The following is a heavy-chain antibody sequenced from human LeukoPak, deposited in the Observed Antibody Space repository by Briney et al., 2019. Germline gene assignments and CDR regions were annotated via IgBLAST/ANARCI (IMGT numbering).Heavy chain of an antibody. D-gene: IGHD4-11*01. V-gene: IGHV3-23*01. CDR2: VSDSGVNT. J-gene: IGHJ4*02. Sequence: GGSLRLSCAASGFAFSSFAMTWGHQSPGKGLEWVSSVSDSGVNTYYAGSVRGRFTVSRDNFKNILYLQMNSLTVEDTAFYYCSKGRGSTLTNIDFWGQGALVTVSS. CDR1: GFAFSSFA. CDR3: SKGRGSTLTNIDF.